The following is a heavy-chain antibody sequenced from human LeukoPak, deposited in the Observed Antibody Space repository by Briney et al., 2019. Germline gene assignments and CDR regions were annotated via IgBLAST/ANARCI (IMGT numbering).Heavy chain of an antibody. CDR3: ARDPGHSGWYGDY. J-gene: IGHJ4*02. V-gene: IGHV3-7*01. CDR2: IKEDGSEK. Sequence: PGGSLRLSCAASGFTFSSYWMTWVRQAPGKGLEWVANIKEDGSEKYYADSVKGRFTISKDNSKNTLYLQMNSLRAEDTAVYYCARDPGHSGWYGDYWGQGTLVTVPS. D-gene: IGHD6-19*01. CDR1: GFTFSSYW.